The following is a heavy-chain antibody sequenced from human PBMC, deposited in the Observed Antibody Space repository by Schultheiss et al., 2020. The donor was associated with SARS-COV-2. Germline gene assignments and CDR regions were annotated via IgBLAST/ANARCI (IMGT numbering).Heavy chain of an antibody. Sequence: GESLKISCAASGFTFSSYAMSWVRQAPGKGLEWVGRIKSKTDGGTTDYAAPVKGRFTISRDNSKNTLYLQMSSLRAEDTAVYYCVKVSPTVTTGGWGQGTLVTVSS. V-gene: IGHV3-15*05. D-gene: IGHD4-17*01. J-gene: IGHJ4*02. CDR1: GFTFSSYA. CDR2: IKSKTDGGTT. CDR3: VKVSPTVTTGG.